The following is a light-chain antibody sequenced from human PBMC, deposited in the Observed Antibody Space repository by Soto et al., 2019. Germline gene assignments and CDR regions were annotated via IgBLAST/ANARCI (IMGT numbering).Light chain of an antibody. CDR3: CSYADSSTFAHVV. J-gene: IGLJ2*01. CDR1: SSDVGSYNL. V-gene: IGLV2-23*03. CDR2: EGS. Sequence: QSALTQPASVSGSPGQSITISCTGTSSDVGSYNLVSWYQQHPGKAPKLMIYEGSKRPSGVSNRFSGSKSGNTASLAISGLQADDEADYYCCSYADSSTFAHVVFGGGTKLTVL.